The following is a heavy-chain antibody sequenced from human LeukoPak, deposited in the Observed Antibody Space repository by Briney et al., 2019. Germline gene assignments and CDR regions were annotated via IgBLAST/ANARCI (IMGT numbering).Heavy chain of an antibody. CDR2: ISSSSSYI. CDR1: GFTFSSYS. Sequence: KAGGSLRLSCAASGFTFSSYSMNWVRQAPGKGLEWVSSISSSSSYIYYADSVKGRFTISRDNAKNSLYLQMNSLRAEDTAVYYCARGRARYYYDSSGYSIEEYFQHWGQGTLVTVSS. CDR3: ARGRARYYYDSSGYSIEEYFQH. D-gene: IGHD3-22*01. J-gene: IGHJ1*01. V-gene: IGHV3-21*01.